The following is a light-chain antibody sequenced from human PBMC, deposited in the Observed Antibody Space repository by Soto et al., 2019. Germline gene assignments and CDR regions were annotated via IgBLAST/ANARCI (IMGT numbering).Light chain of an antibody. J-gene: IGKJ2*01. CDR1: QSLVHSDGNTY. CDR2: KMS. Sequence: DIVMTQTPLSSPVTLGKPASISCRSSQSLVHSDGNTYLSWLQQRPDQPPRLLMYKMSNRFSRVPDRFSGSRSWRDIARKISRVEAEDVGVDYCMQAPQFPSYTCGQGNKLEIK. CDR3: MQAPQFPSYT. V-gene: IGKV2-24*01.